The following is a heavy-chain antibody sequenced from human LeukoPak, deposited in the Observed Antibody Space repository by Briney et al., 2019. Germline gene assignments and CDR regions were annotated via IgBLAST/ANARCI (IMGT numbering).Heavy chain of an antibody. CDR1: GGSISNNNYF. V-gene: IGHV4-39*07. Sequence: SETLSLTCNVSGGSISNNNYFWAWIRQPPGKGLEWLGSIFYTGTAYYNPSLKSRVTISVDTSKNQFSLKLSSVTAADTAVYYCARAYYYDSSGYYSNPSYFDYWGQGTLVTVSS. CDR2: IFYTGTA. D-gene: IGHD3-22*01. CDR3: ARAYYYDSSGYYSNPSYFDY. J-gene: IGHJ4*02.